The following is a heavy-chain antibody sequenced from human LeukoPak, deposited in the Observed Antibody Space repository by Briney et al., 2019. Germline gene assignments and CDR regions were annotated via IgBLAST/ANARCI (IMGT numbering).Heavy chain of an antibody. CDR1: GFTFDDYA. CDR3: AKDIGMLTSAFDY. Sequence: GGSLRLSCAASGFTFDDYAMHWVRQAPGKGLEWVSGISWNSGYIVYADSVQGRFTISRDNAKNSLYLQMNSLRAEDTTLYYCAKDIGMLTSAFDYWGQGTLVIVSS. CDR2: ISWNSGYI. V-gene: IGHV3-9*01. J-gene: IGHJ4*02. D-gene: IGHD4/OR15-4a*01.